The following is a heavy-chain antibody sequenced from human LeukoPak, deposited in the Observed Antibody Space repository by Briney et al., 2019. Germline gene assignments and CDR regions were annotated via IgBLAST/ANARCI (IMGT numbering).Heavy chain of an antibody. V-gene: IGHV3-53*01. D-gene: IGHD2-2*02. J-gene: IGHJ4*02. CDR2: IYSGGST. CDR1: GFTVSSNY. CDR3: ARGLYQRRLKRGFYFDY. Sequence: GGSLRLSCAASGFTVSSNYMSWVRQAPGKGLEWVSVIYSGGSTYYADSVKGRFTISRDNSKNTLYLQMNSLRAEDTAVYYCARGLYQRRLKRGFYFDYWGQGTLVTVSS.